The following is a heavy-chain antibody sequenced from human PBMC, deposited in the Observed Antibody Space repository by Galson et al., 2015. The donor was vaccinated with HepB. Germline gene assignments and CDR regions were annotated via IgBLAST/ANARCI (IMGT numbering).Heavy chain of an antibody. CDR3: ARGVGITGTFGVEYWFDP. D-gene: IGHD1-7*01. V-gene: IGHV1-18*01. Sequence: SVKVSCKASGYTFTSYGISWVRQAPGQGLEWMGWISACNGNTNYAQKLQGRVTMTTDTSTSTAYMELRSLRSDDTAVYYCARGVGITGTFGVEYWFDPWGQGTLVTVSS. CDR1: GYTFTSYG. CDR2: ISACNGNT. J-gene: IGHJ5*02.